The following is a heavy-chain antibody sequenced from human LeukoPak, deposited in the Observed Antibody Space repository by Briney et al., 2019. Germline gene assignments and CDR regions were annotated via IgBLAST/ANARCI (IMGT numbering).Heavy chain of an antibody. J-gene: IGHJ3*02. V-gene: IGHV3-21*01. CDR1: GFTFSDYY. CDR2: ISSSSSYI. CDR3: ARDRFRAAFDI. Sequence: GGSLRLSCATSGFTFSDYYMNWVRQAPGKGLEWVSSISSSSSYIYYADSVKGRFTISRDNAKNSLYLQMNSLRAEDTAVYYCARDRFRAAFDIWGQGTMVTVSS. D-gene: IGHD3-16*01.